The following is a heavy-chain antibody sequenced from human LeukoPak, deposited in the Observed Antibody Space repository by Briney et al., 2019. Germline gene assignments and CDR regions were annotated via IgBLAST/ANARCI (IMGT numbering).Heavy chain of an antibody. D-gene: IGHD3-22*01. CDR1: GGSISSSGYY. CDR2: INHSGST. CDR3: ARRLVVVKNKWFDP. V-gene: IGHV4-39*07. Sequence: SETLSLTCTVSGGSISSSGYYWSWIRQPPGKGLEWVGEINHSGSTNYNPSLKSRVTISVDTSKNQFSLKLSSVTAADTAVYHCARRLVVVKNKWFDPWGQGTLVTVSS. J-gene: IGHJ5*02.